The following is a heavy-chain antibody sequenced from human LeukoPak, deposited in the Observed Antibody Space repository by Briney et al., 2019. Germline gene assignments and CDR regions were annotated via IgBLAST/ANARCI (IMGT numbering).Heavy chain of an antibody. D-gene: IGHD6-13*01. CDR3: ARCYSSSWYSVFDY. V-gene: IGHV4-59*01. CDR1: GGSISSYY. J-gene: IGHJ4*02. Sequence: SETLSLTCTVSGGSISSYYWSWIRQPPGKGLEWSGYIYYSGSTNYNPSLKSRVTISVDTSKNQFSLKLSSVTAADTAVYYCARCYSSSWYSVFDYWGQGTLVTVSS. CDR2: IYYSGST.